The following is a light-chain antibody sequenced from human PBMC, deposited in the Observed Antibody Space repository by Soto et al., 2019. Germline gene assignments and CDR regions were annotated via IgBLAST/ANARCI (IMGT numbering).Light chain of an antibody. J-gene: IGKJ5*01. Sequence: EIVLTQSPGTLSLSPGERATLSCRASQRVSNNYLAWYQQKPGQAPRLLIYGASTWATGIPDRFSGSGSATDFTLTISRLEPEDFAVYYCQQYGSSPPITFGQGTRLEIK. V-gene: IGKV3-20*01. CDR1: QRVSNNY. CDR3: QQYGSSPPIT. CDR2: GAS.